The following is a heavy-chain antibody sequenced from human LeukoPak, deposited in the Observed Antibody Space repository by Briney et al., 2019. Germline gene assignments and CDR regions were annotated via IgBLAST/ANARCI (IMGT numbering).Heavy chain of an antibody. V-gene: IGHV3-53*01. CDR1: GFTVSSNY. Sequence: GGSLRLSCAASGFTVSSNYMSWVRQAPGKGLEWVSVIYSGGSTYHADSVKGRFTISRDNSKNTLYLQMNSLRAEDTAVYYCARAAVSGGMDWFDPWGQGTLVTVSS. CDR3: ARAAVSGGMDWFDP. J-gene: IGHJ5*02. D-gene: IGHD2-15*01. CDR2: IYSGGST.